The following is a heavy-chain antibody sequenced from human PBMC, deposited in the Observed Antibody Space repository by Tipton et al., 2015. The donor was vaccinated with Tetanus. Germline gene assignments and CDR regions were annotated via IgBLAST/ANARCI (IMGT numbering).Heavy chain of an antibody. J-gene: IGHJ1*01. Sequence: LRLSCIVSGGSMRSYYWSWIRQPPGKGLEWIGHIYSSGGARYNPSLKSRTTMSVDRSKSQFSLEVTSVTAADTAVYYCARTSGFMYFKNWGQGILVTVSS. CDR1: GGSMRSYY. D-gene: IGHD3-3*01. V-gene: IGHV4-59*01. CDR3: ARTSGFMYFKN. CDR2: IYSSGGA.